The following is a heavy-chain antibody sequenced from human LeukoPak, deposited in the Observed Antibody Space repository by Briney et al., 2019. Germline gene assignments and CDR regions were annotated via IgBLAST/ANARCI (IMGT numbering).Heavy chain of an antibody. CDR3: ARGIAAVFDY. J-gene: IGHJ4*02. CDR1: GYTFTSDY. Sequence: GASVKVSCKASGYTFTSDYIHWVRQAPGQGLEWMGMIYPRDGSTSYAQKFQGRVTITADESTSTAYMELSSLRSEDTAVYYCARGIAAVFDYWGQGTLVTVSS. D-gene: IGHD6-13*01. V-gene: IGHV1-46*01. CDR2: IYPRDGST.